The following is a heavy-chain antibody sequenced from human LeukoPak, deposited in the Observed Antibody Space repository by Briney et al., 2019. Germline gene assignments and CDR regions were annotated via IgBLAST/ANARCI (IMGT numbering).Heavy chain of an antibody. D-gene: IGHD4-17*01. CDR1: GFTLSNYW. Sequence: GGSLRLSCAASGFTLSNYWMHWVRQAPGKGLEWVSAISGSGGSPYYADSVKGRFTISRDNSKNTLYLQMNSLRAEDTAVYYCANDYGDYDLDYWGQGTLVTVSS. J-gene: IGHJ4*02. V-gene: IGHV3-23*01. CDR3: ANDYGDYDLDY. CDR2: ISGSGGSP.